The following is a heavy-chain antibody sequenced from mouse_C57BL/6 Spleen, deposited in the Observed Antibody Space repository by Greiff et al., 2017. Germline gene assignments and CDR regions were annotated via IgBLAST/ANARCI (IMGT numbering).Heavy chain of an antibody. CDR1: GFNIKNTY. J-gene: IGHJ2*01. CDR2: IDPANGNT. Sequence: EVKLVESVAELVRPGASVKLSCTASGFNIKNTYMHWVKQRPEQGLAWIGRIDPANGNTKYAPKFQGKATITADTSSNTAYLQLSSLTSEDTAIYYCASPDYYGSSFYFDYWGQGTTLTVSS. D-gene: IGHD1-1*01. V-gene: IGHV14-3*01. CDR3: ASPDYYGSSFYFDY.